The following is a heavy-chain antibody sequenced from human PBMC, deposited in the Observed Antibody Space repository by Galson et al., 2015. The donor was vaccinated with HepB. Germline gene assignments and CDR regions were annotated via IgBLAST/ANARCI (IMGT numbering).Heavy chain of an antibody. V-gene: IGHV3-48*02. CDR3: ARASLRMWSMDY. J-gene: IGHJ4*02. CDR2: ISSSSSTT. D-gene: IGHD1-26*01. CDR1: GFAFDSYS. Sequence: SLRLSCAASGFAFDSYSMSWVRQAPGKGLEWVSVISSSSSTTYYADSVKGRFTISRDNAKNTLYLQMNSLRDEDTAVYFCARASLRMWSMDYWGQGTLVTVSS.